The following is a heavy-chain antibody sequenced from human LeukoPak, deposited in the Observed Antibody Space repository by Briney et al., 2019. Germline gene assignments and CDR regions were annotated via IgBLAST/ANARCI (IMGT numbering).Heavy chain of an antibody. CDR3: TRLARDGRFLEWSHQHYYYYYGMDV. Sequence: GGSLRLSCAASGVTLSGSAMPWVRQASGKGLEWVVRIRSKANSYATTCAASVKGRFTISRDDSKDTAYLQMNSMKTEDTAVYYCTRLARDGRFLEWSHQHYYYYYGMDVWGQGTTVTVSS. V-gene: IGHV3-73*01. CDR1: GVTLSGSA. CDR2: IRSKANSYAT. D-gene: IGHD3-3*01. J-gene: IGHJ6*02.